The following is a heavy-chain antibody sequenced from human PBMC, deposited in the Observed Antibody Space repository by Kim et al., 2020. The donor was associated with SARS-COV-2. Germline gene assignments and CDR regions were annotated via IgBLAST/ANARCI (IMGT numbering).Heavy chain of an antibody. CDR3: AKDSSGAPGSLYYGMDV. CDR1: GFTFDDYA. D-gene: IGHD1-26*01. Sequence: GGSLRLSCAASGFTFDDYAMHWVRQAPGRGLEWVSLISWDGGSTYYADSVKGRFTISRDNSKNSLYLQMNSLRGEDTALYYCAKDSSGAPGSLYYGMDVWGQGTTGTVSS. CDR2: ISWDGGST. J-gene: IGHJ6*02. V-gene: IGHV3-43D*03.